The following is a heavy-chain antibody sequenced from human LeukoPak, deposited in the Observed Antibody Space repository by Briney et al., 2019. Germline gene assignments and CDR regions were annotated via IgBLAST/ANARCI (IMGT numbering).Heavy chain of an antibody. D-gene: IGHD5-24*01. J-gene: IGHJ4*02. CDR2: ISSSGSTI. CDR3: ARDSQRWGNFDS. CDR1: GFTFSSYE. Sequence: GGSLRLSCAVSGFTFSSYEMNWVRQASGKGLEWVSYISSSGSTIYYADSVKGRFTISRDNAKNSLYLQMNSLRVEDTAVYYCARDSQRWGNFDSWGQGTLVSVSS. V-gene: IGHV3-48*03.